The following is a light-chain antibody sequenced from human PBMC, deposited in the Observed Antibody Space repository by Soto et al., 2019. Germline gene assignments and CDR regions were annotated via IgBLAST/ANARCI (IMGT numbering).Light chain of an antibody. CDR3: QQYNNLPPST. CDR1: QSVSSN. V-gene: IGKV3-15*01. J-gene: IGKJ1*01. Sequence: EIVMTQSPATLSVSPGERATLSCRASQSVSSNLAWYQQKPGQATRLLIYGASTRATGSPARFSGSGSGTQFTLTISSLQSEDLAVYYCQQYNNLPPSTVGEGTKVEIK. CDR2: GAS.